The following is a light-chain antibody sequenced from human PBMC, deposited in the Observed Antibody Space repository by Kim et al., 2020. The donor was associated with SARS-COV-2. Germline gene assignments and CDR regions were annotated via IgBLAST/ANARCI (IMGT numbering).Light chain of an antibody. CDR2: KNN. CDR1: SSNLATNS. CDR3: AGWDDSLNAEV. Sequence: GQRVTISCSGSSSNLATNSVHWYQQFPGTAPEVLIYKNNQRPSGVPDRFSGSKSGTSASLAISGLQSEDEGDYYCAGWDDSLNAEVFGGGTQLTVL. V-gene: IGLV1-44*01. J-gene: IGLJ3*02.